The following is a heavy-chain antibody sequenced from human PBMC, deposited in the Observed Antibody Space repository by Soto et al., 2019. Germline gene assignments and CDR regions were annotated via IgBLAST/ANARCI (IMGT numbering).Heavy chain of an antibody. J-gene: IGHJ4*02. V-gene: IGHV2-5*02. D-gene: IGHD2-21*02. Sequence: QITLKESGTTLVKHTQTLTLTCTFSGFSLRNSGVGVGWIRQPPGKALEWLALIYWDDDKRYSPSLKSRLTITKDTSKNQVVLTMTNMDPVDTATYYCAHLTAGGFYFDYWGQGTLVTVSS. CDR3: AHLTAGGFYFDY. CDR1: GFSLRNSGVG. CDR2: IYWDDDK.